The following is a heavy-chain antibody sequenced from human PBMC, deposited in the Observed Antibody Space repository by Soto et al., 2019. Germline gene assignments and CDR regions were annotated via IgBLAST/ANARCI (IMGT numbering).Heavy chain of an antibody. CDR2: IYWDDVQ. J-gene: IGHJ5*02. CDR1: GFSLTTSGVG. CDR3: AHRTTTVTWWFDP. V-gene: IGHV2-5*02. D-gene: IGHD4-17*01. Sequence: QITLKESGPTLVKPTQTLTLTCTFSGFSLTTSGVGVGWISQPPGKALEWLALIYWDDVQRYSPSLSSRLTIAKDTSKNQVVLTMTTMDTAHTATYFCAHRTTTVTWWFDPWGQGTLVTVSS.